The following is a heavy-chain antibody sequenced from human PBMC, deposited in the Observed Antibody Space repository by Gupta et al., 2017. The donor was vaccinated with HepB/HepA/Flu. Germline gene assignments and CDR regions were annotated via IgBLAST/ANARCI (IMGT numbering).Heavy chain of an antibody. J-gene: IGHJ4*02. D-gene: IGHD3-3*01. CDR1: GFTFSSYE. CDR2: ISSSGSTI. CDR3: ARSTYYDFWSGYYTGTPDY. V-gene: IGHV3-48*03. Sequence: EVQLVESGGGLVQPGGSLRLPCAASGFTFSSYEMNWVRQAPGKGLEWVSYISSSGSTIYYADSVKGRFTISRDNAKNSLYLQMNSLRAEDTAVYYCARSTYYDFWSGYYTGTPDYWGQGTLVTVSS.